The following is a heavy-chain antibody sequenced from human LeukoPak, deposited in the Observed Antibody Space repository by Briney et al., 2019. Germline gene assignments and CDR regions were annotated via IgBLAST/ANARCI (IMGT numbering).Heavy chain of an antibody. CDR1: GGSISSGGYY. J-gene: IGHJ6*02. Sequence: SQTLSLTCTVSGGSISSGGYYWSGIRQHPGKGVEWIGYIYYSGSTYCNPSLKSRVTISVDTSKNQFSLKLSSVTAADTAVYYCARLGYSSSWYVQEYYYYGMDVWGQGTTVTVSS. V-gene: IGHV4-31*03. CDR2: IYYSGST. CDR3: ARLGYSSSWYVQEYYYYGMDV. D-gene: IGHD6-13*01.